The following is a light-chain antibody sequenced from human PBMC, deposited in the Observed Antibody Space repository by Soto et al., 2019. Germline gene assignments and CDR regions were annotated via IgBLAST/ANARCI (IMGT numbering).Light chain of an antibody. J-gene: IGKJ1*01. Sequence: EIVLTQSPGTLSLSPGDRATLSCRASQSVSSNFLAWYQQKPGQAPRLLIYAASSRATGIPDRFSGSGSGTEFTLTVSRLESEDFAVYFCQQYGISPWTFGQGTEVEIK. V-gene: IGKV3-20*01. CDR2: AAS. CDR3: QQYGISPWT. CDR1: QSVSSNF.